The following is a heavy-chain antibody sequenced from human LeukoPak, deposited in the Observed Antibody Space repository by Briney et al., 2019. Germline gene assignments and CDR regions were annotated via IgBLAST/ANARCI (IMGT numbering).Heavy chain of an antibody. CDR3: ARDYCSSTSCLFDY. D-gene: IGHD2-2*01. CDR2: INPNSGDT. Sequence: RASVTVSCKASGYSLTGYHMHWVRQAPGQGLEWMGRINPNSGDTNYAQKFQGRVTMTGDTSISTAYMELSRLRSDDTAVYYCARDYCSSTSCLFDYWGQGTLVTVSS. J-gene: IGHJ4*02. CDR1: GYSLTGYH. V-gene: IGHV1-2*06.